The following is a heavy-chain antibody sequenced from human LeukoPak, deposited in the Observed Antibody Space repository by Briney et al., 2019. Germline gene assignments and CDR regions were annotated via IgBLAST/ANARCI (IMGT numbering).Heavy chain of an antibody. J-gene: IGHJ1*01. CDR1: GFTFSSYW. Sequence: GGSLRLSCAASGFTFSSYWMSWVRQAPGKGLEWVANINKDGSDKYYVDSVKGRFTISRDNAKNALYLQMNSLRAEDTAVYYCAKGDWNYAGTEYFQHWGQGTLVTVSS. D-gene: IGHD1-7*01. CDR3: AKGDWNYAGTEYFQH. V-gene: IGHV3-7*03. CDR2: INKDGSDK.